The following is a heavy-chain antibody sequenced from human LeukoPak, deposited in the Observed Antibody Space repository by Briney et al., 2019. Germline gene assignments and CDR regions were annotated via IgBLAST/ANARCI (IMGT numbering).Heavy chain of an antibody. CDR1: GFTFSSYT. CDR3: AREFYHYYDSSGYLAY. D-gene: IGHD3-22*01. V-gene: IGHV3-23*01. Sequence: GRSLRLSCAASGFTFSSYTMNWVRQAPGKGLEWVSALSGSGGSTYYADSVKGRFTISRDNSKNTLYLQMNSLRAEGTAVYYCAREFYHYYDSSGYLAYWGQGTLVTVSS. CDR2: LSGSGGST. J-gene: IGHJ4*02.